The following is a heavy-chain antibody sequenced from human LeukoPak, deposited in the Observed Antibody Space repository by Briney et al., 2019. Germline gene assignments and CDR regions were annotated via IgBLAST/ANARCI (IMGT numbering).Heavy chain of an antibody. CDR2: LYYSGGT. V-gene: IGHV4-59*01. D-gene: IGHD3-22*01. Sequence: SETLSLTCTVSGGSISSYYWSWIRQPPGKGLEWIGYLYYSGGTNYNPSLKSRVTISVDTSKNQFSLKLSSVTAADTAVYYCARAGSGYSFDYWGQGTLVTVSS. CDR3: ARAGSGYSFDY. J-gene: IGHJ4*02. CDR1: GGSISSYY.